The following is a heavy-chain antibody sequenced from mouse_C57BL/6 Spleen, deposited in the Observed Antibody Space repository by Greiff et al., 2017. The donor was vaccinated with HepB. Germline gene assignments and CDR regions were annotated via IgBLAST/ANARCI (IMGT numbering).Heavy chain of an antibody. CDR1: GYTFTSYW. CDR3: ARGEGGYYFDY. J-gene: IGHJ2*01. CDR2: IDPSDSYT. Sequence: QVQLQQPGAELVMPGASVKLSCKASGYTFTSYWMHWVKQRPGQGLEWIGEIDPSDSYTNYNQKFKGKSTLTVDKSSSTAYMQLSSLTSEDSAVYYCARGEGGYYFDYWGQGTTLTVSS. V-gene: IGHV1-69*01.